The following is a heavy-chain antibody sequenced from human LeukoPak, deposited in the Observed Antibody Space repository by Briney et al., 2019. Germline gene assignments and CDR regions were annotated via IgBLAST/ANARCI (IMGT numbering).Heavy chain of an antibody. Sequence: PSETLSLTCTVSGYSISSGYYWGWIRQPPGKGLEWIGSIYHSGSTYYNPSLKSRVTISVDTSKNQFSLKLSSVTAADTAVYYCADEQLDNWFDPWGQGTLVTVSS. CDR3: ADEQLDNWFDP. V-gene: IGHV4-38-2*02. CDR2: IYHSGST. CDR1: GYSISSGYY. D-gene: IGHD6-13*01. J-gene: IGHJ5*02.